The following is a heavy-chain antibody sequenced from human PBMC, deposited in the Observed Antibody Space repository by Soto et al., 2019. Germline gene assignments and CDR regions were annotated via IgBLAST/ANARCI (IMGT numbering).Heavy chain of an antibody. J-gene: IGHJ4*02. Sequence: SETLSLTCTVSGGSISSGGYYWSWIRQHPGKGLEWIGYIYYSGSTYYNPSLKSRVTISVDTSKNQFSLKLSSVTAADTAVYYCARQVGYCTNGVCYHSYYFDYWGQGTLVTVSS. CDR1: GGSISSGGYY. D-gene: IGHD2-8*01. CDR2: IYYSGST. V-gene: IGHV4-31*03. CDR3: ARQVGYCTNGVCYHSYYFDY.